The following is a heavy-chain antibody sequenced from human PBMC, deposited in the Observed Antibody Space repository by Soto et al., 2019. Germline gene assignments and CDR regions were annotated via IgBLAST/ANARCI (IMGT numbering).Heavy chain of an antibody. CDR2: IIPIFGTA. CDR3: ARRGGGSSQYYYYYYGMDV. D-gene: IGHD6-6*01. CDR1: GGTFSSYA. Sequence: SVKVSCKASGGTFSSYAISWVRQAPGQGLEWMGGIIPIFGTANYAQKFQGRVTITADESTSTAYMELSSLRSEDTAVYYCARRGGGSSQYYYYYYGMDVWGQGTTVTVSS. V-gene: IGHV1-69*13. J-gene: IGHJ6*02.